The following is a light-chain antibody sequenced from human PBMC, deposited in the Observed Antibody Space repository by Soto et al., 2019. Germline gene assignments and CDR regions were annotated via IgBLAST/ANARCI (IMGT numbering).Light chain of an antibody. Sequence: QSVLTQPPSVSGAPGQRVTISCTGSSPNIGAGYPVHWYQQLPGTAPKLLVAGNRPSGVPDRFSVSKSGASASLAITGLQAEDEADYYCQSYDSSLSRRWVFGGGTQLTVL. V-gene: IGLV1-40*01. CDR2: G. J-gene: IGLJ3*02. CDR1: SPNIGAGYP. CDR3: QSYDSSLSRRWV.